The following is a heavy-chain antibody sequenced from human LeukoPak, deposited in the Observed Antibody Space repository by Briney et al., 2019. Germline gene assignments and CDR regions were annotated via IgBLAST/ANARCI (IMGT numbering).Heavy chain of an antibody. CDR2: INPNSGGT. CDR1: GYTFTFYC. J-gene: IGHJ6*02. V-gene: IGHV1-2*02. CDR3: ARDRAPFAHSNYYYYGMDV. Sequence: ASVNVSFKAAGYTFTFYCMHLGRQPPGQGLEWVGWINPNSGGTSYAKKVQGRVTMTRDTSISTAYMELSRLRSDDTAVYYCARDRAPFAHSNYYYYGMDVWGQGTTVTVSS. D-gene: IGHD2-21*01.